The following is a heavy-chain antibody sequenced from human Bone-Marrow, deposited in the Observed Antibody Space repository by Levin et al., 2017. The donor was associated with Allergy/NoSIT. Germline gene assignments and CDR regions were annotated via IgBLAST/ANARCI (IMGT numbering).Heavy chain of an antibody. J-gene: IGHJ4*02. CDR2: ISGSGGRT. Sequence: GGSLRLSCVTVGFTFNNYAMTWVRQAPGTGLEWVSSISGSGGRTYFADSVKGRFTISRDSSKNTLFLQMNSLRGEDTAVYYCARARHGSGSTIGPYDSWGQGALVAVS. CDR3: ARARHGSGSTIGPYDS. CDR1: GFTFNNYA. D-gene: IGHD3-10*01. V-gene: IGHV3-23*01.